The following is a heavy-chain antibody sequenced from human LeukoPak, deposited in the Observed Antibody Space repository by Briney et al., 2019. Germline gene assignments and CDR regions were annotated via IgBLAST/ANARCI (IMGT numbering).Heavy chain of an antibody. CDR3: AGNWNYGGYYYYMDV. D-gene: IGHD1-7*01. V-gene: IGHV1-2*02. Sequence: ASVRVSCKASGYTFTGYYMHWVRQAPGQGLEWMGWINPNSGGTNYAQKFQGRVTMTRDTSISTAYMELSRLRSDDTAVYYCAGNWNYGGYYYYMDVWGKGTTVTVSS. J-gene: IGHJ6*03. CDR1: GYTFTGYY. CDR2: INPNSGGT.